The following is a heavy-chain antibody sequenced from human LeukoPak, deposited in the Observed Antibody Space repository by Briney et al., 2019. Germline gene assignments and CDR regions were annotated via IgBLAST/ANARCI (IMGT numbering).Heavy chain of an antibody. V-gene: IGHV3-23*01. Sequence: GGSLRLSCAASGFTFSSYAISWVRQAPGKGLEWVSAISGSGGSTYYADSVKGRFTISRDNSKNTLYLQMNSLRAEDTAVYYCAKDRSGYGSGSYQGNWFDPWGQGTLVTVSS. CDR1: GFTFSSYA. CDR3: AKDRSGYGSGSYQGNWFDP. CDR2: ISGSGGST. D-gene: IGHD3-10*01. J-gene: IGHJ5*02.